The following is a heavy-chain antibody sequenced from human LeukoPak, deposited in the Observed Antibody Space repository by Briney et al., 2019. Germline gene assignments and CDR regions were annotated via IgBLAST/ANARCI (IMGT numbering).Heavy chain of an antibody. J-gene: IGHJ5*02. CDR2: INHSRST. CDR1: GGSFSGYY. D-gene: IGHD1-26*01. CDR3: ARSRYSGSYSWFDP. V-gene: IGHV4-34*01. Sequence: SETLSLTCAVYGGSFSGYYWSWIRQPPGKGLEWIGEINHSRSTNYNPSLKSRVTISVDTSKNQFSLKLSSVTAADTAVYYCARSRYSGSYSWFDPWGQGTLVTVSS.